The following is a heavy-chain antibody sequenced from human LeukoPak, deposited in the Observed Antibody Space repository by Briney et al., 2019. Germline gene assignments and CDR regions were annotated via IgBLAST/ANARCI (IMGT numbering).Heavy chain of an antibody. V-gene: IGHV5-51*01. CDR3: ARQKGYDFWSGPNYYYYYMXV. Sequence: GEPLKISCKGSGYSFTSYWIGWVRQMPGKGLEWMGIIYPGDSDTRYSPSFQGQVTISADKSISTAYLQWSSLKASDTAMYYCARQKGYDFWSGPNYYYYYMXVWGKGTTVTVSS. D-gene: IGHD3-3*01. CDR2: IYPGDSDT. CDR1: GYSFTSYW. J-gene: IGHJ6*03.